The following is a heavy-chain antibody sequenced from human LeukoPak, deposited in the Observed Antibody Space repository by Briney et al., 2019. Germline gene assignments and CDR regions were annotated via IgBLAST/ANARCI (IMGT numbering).Heavy chain of an antibody. CDR2: IIPIFGIA. CDR1: GGTFSSYA. J-gene: IGHJ4*02. D-gene: IGHD2-15*01. Sequence: GASVKVSCKASGGTFSSYAISWVRQAPGQGLEWMGRIIPIFGIANYAQKFQGRVTITADKSTSTAYMELSSLRSEDTAVYYCARGYCSGGSCYYFDYWGQGTLVTVSS. V-gene: IGHV1-69*04. CDR3: ARGYCSGGSCYYFDY.